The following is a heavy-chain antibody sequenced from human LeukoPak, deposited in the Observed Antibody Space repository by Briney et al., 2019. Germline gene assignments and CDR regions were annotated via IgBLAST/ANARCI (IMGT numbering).Heavy chain of an antibody. CDR1: GFTFSRYS. Sequence: GSLRLSCAASGFTFSRYSMNWVRQAPGKGLEWVSGINWNGGSTGYADSVKGRFTISRDNAKNSLYLQMNSLRAEDTALYYCARAGLYNWNYEGTAYFDYWGQGTLVTVSS. J-gene: IGHJ4*02. V-gene: IGHV3-20*04. D-gene: IGHD1-7*01. CDR3: ARAGLYNWNYEGTAYFDY. CDR2: INWNGGST.